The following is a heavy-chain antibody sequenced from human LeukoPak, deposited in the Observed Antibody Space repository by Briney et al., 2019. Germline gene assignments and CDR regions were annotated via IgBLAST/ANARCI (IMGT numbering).Heavy chain of an antibody. Sequence: PGGSLRLSCAASGFIFSSYAMHWVRQAPGKGLEWVAVISYDGSNKYYADSVKGRFTISRDNSKNTLYLQMNSLRAEDTAVYYCARDSWYSSGWYPIDYWGQGTLVTVSS. CDR3: ARDSWYSSGWYPIDY. V-gene: IGHV3-30-3*01. D-gene: IGHD6-19*01. CDR1: GFIFSSYA. J-gene: IGHJ4*02. CDR2: ISYDGSNK.